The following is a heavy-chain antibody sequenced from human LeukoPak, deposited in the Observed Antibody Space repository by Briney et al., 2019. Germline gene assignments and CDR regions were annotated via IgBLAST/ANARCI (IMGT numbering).Heavy chain of an antibody. D-gene: IGHD2/OR15-2a*01. CDR1: GFTFSSYW. V-gene: IGHV3-74*01. Sequence: GGSLRLSCAASGFTFSSYWMHWVRQAPGKGLVWVSRINSDGSSTSYADSVKGRFTISRDNSKNTLYLQMNSLRAEDTAVYYCAKDLSRYAADYWGQGTLVTVSS. J-gene: IGHJ4*02. CDR2: INSDGSST. CDR3: AKDLSRYAADY.